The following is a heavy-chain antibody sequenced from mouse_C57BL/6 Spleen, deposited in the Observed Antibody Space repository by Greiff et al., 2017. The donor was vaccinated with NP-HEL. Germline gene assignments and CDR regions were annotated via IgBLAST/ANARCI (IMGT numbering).Heavy chain of an antibody. V-gene: IGHV2-2*01. CDR2: IWSGGRT. D-gene: IGHD2-3*01. CDR3: ARSPYDGYPYFDY. CDR1: GFSLTSYG. J-gene: IGHJ2*01. Sequence: QVQLKESGPGLVQPSQSLSITCTVSGFSLTSYGVHWVRQSPGKGLEWLGVIWSGGRTDYNAAFISRLSISKDNSKSQAFFKMNSLQADDTAIYYWARSPYDGYPYFDYWGQGTTLTVSS.